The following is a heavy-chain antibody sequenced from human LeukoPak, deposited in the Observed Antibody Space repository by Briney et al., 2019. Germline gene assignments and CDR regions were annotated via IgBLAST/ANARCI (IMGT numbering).Heavy chain of an antibody. Sequence: QSGGSLRLSCAASGFTFSSYSMNWVRQAPGKGLEWVSYISSSSSTIYYADSVKGRFTISRDNAKNSLYLQMNSLRAEDTAVYYCAREGIVVVPAAYYYYYYMDVWGKGTTVTVSS. V-gene: IGHV3-48*01. J-gene: IGHJ6*03. CDR1: GFTFSSYS. CDR2: ISSSSSTI. D-gene: IGHD2-2*01. CDR3: AREGIVVVPAAYYYYYYMDV.